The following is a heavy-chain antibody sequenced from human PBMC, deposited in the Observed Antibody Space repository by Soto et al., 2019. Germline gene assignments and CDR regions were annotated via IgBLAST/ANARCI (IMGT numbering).Heavy chain of an antibody. J-gene: IGHJ6*04. V-gene: IGHV6-1*01. Sequence: PSPTLSLTCAISGDSVSSNSAAWNWIRRSPSGGLEWLGRTYYRSRWYNDYAVSVRSRITISRDIAKSSVYLQMNSLRAEDTAVYYCARDEYGDVWGKGTTVTVSS. CDR3: ARDEYGDV. D-gene: IGHD4-17*01. CDR2: TYYRSRWYN. CDR1: GDSVSSNSAA.